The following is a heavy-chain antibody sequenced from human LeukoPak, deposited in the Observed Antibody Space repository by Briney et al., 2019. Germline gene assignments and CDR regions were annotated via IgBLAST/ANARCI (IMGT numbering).Heavy chain of an antibody. Sequence: PSETLSLTCAVSGYSISSGYYWGWIRQPPGKGLEWIGSIYHSGSTYYNPSLKSRVTISVDTSKNQFSLKLSSVTAADTAVYYCARLNDFWEGYWGQGTLVTVSS. CDR2: IYHSGST. D-gene: IGHD3-3*01. V-gene: IGHV4-38-2*01. J-gene: IGHJ4*02. CDR3: ARLNDFWEGY. CDR1: GYSISSGYY.